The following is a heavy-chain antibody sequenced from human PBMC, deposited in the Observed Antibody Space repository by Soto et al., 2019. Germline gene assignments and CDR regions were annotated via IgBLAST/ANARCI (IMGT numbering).Heavy chain of an antibody. CDR2: INTDGSST. CDR1: GFTFSSFW. D-gene: IGHD2-15*01. CDR3: ARPGTDCSGGSCYFVPEYFQH. V-gene: IGHV3-74*01. J-gene: IGHJ1*01. Sequence: EVQLVESGGGLVQPGGSLRLSCAVSGFTFSSFWMHWVRQAPGEGLVWVSRINTDGSSTSYADSVKGRFTISRDNAKNTLYLQMNSLRVEDTAMYYCARPGTDCSGGSCYFVPEYFQHWGRGTLVSVSS.